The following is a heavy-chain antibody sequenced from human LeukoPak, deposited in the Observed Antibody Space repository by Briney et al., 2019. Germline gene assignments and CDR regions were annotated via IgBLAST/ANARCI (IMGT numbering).Heavy chain of an antibody. V-gene: IGHV6-1*01. CDR3: ARDVDFQY. Sequence: SQTLSLTCAMTGNSVSSNRAALDWIRQSPSRGLEWLVRTYYRSKWYNEYAVSVQSRITINPDTSKNQFSLQLNSVTPEDTAVYYCARDVDFQYWGQGTLVTVSS. CDR1: GNSVSSNRAA. CDR2: TYYRSKWYN. J-gene: IGHJ1*01.